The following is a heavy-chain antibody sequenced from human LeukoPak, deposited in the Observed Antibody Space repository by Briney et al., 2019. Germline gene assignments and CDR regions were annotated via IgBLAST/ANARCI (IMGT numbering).Heavy chain of an antibody. CDR3: ARRGVATIGNYYYYMDV. CDR1: GYIFGSYW. J-gene: IGHJ6*03. Sequence: GESLKISCKGSGYIFGSYWIGWVRQMPGKGLEWMGIIYPGDSDTRYSPSFQGQVTISADKSTSTAYLQWSSLKASDTAMYYCARRGVATIGNYYYYMDVWGKGTTVTVSS. CDR2: IYPGDSDT. D-gene: IGHD5-12*01. V-gene: IGHV5-51*01.